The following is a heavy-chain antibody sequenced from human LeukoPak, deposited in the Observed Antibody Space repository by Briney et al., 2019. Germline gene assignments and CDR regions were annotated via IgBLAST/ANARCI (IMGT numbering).Heavy chain of an antibody. CDR1: AFTLRNAW. CDR3: AAVDFDY. D-gene: IGHD4-23*01. CDR2: IKSKTDGGTT. V-gene: IGHV3-15*01. J-gene: IGHJ4*02. Sequence: SGGSLRVYCAASAFTLRNAWVTWVRQVPGKGLEWVGRIKSKTDGGTTDYAAPVKGRFTISRDNSEDTLYLQMNGLKTEDTAVYCCAAVDFDYWGQGTLVTVSS.